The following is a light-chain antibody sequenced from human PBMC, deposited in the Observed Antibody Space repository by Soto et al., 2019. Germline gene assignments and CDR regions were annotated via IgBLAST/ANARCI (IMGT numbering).Light chain of an antibody. Sequence: QSVLTQPPSPSASPGQSVTIYCTGTSSYVGGYNYVSWYHQHPGKAPKLMIYEVSKRPSGVPDRFSGSKSGNTASLTVSGLQAEDEADYYCSSYAGSNNYVFGTGTKVTVL. CDR3: SSYAGSNNYV. CDR2: EVS. J-gene: IGLJ1*01. V-gene: IGLV2-8*01. CDR1: SSYVGGYNY.